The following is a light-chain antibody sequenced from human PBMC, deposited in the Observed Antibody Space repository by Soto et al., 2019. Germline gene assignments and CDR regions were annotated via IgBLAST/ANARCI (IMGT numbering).Light chain of an antibody. CDR2: GAS. V-gene: IGKV3-15*01. Sequence: EIVMTQSPATLSVSPGERVTLSCRASQSVGNSLAWYQQKPGQAPRLLIYGASTRATGIPGRFSSSGSGTEFILTISSLQSEDIAVYHCQQYNNWPLITFGQGTRLEIK. CDR1: QSVGNS. J-gene: IGKJ5*01. CDR3: QQYNNWPLIT.